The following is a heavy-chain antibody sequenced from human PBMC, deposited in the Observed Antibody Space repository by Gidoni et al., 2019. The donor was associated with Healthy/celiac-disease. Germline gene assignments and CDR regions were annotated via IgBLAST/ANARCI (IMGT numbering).Heavy chain of an antibody. J-gene: IGHJ3*02. CDR1: GYSFTSYW. CDR2: IDPSDSYT. V-gene: IGHV5-10-1*01. D-gene: IGHD5-18*01. Sequence: EVQLVQSGAEVKKPGESLRISCKGSGYSFTSYWISWVRQMPGKGLEWMGRIDPSDSYTNDSPSFQGHVTISADKSISTAYLQWSSLKASDTAMYYCARHVKSDGYSPDPGDAFDIWGQGTMVTVSS. CDR3: ARHVKSDGYSPDPGDAFDI.